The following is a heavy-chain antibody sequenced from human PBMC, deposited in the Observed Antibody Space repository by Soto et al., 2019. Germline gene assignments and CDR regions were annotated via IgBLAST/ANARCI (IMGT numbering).Heavy chain of an antibody. CDR1: GYTFSSYH. CDR2: ISAFSGNT. CDR3: ARDLPPVDY. V-gene: IGHV1-18*01. J-gene: IGHJ4*02. Sequence: QIQLVQSGAEVKKPGASVKVSCKASGYTFSSYHITWVRQAPGQGLEWMGWISAFSGNTNYAQNRQGRVTMTTAPSTSTAYLELRSLGSEDTAVYYCARDLPPVDYWGQGTLVTVSS.